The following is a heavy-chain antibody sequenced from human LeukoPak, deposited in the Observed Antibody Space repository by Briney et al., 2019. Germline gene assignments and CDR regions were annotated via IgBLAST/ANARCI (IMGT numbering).Heavy chain of an antibody. D-gene: IGHD1-1*01. Sequence: GGSLRLSCAASGFTFSDYYMSWIRQAPGKGLEWVSYISSSGNTIYYADSVKGRFTISRENAKNSLYLQMNSLRAEDTAVYYCARRGVQLQRISWFDPWGQGTLVTVSS. CDR1: GFTFSDYY. CDR3: ARRGVQLQRISWFDP. V-gene: IGHV3-11*01. J-gene: IGHJ5*02. CDR2: ISSSGNTI.